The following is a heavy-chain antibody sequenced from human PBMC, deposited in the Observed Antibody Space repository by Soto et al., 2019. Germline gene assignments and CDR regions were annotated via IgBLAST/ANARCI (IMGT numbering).Heavy chain of an antibody. J-gene: IGHJ5*02. V-gene: IGHV4-30-2*01. Sequence: LSLTCAVSGGSINSGGYSWNWIRQPPGKGLEWIGHIYHRGDTYYNPSLKSRVTISVDRSKNQFSLNLNSVTAADTAVYFCARARTVGVEFWFDPWGQGTLVTVSS. CDR1: GGSINSGGYS. CDR3: ARARTVGVEFWFDP. D-gene: IGHD4-4*01. CDR2: IYHRGDT.